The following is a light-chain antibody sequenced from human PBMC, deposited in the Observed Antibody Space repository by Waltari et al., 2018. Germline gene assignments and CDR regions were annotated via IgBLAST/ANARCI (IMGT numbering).Light chain of an antibody. CDR1: NIESKS. CDR3: QVWDANTDPGV. CDR2: YDS. Sequence: SYVLTQPPSVAVAPGETARVTCGGNNIESKSVHWYQQKPGQAPVLVISYDSDRPSGGPERFSGSNSGDTATLTISRVEAGDEADYYCQVWDANTDPGVFGTGTEVTVL. V-gene: IGLV3-21*01. J-gene: IGLJ1*01.